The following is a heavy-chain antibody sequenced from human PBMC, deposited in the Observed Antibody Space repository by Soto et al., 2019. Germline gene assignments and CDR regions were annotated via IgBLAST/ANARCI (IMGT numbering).Heavy chain of an antibody. J-gene: IGHJ4*02. V-gene: IGHV3-30*03. Sequence: QAQLVESGGGVVQPGRSLRLSCAACGFTFSSYGMHWVRQAPGTGLGWVAVISYDGGLQHYADSVKGRFTISRDNSKKIVLLQMNSLRAEDTAVYYCVSDRGYGHASVPYSWGQGTLVSVSS. CDR2: ISYDGGLQ. D-gene: IGHD5-18*01. CDR3: VSDRGYGHASVPYS. CDR1: GFTFSSYG.